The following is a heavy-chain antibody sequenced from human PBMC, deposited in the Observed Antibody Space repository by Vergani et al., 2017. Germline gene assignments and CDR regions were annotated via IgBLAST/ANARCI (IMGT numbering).Heavy chain of an antibody. J-gene: IGHJ4*02. D-gene: IGHD1-26*01. CDR3: ARGESYFDY. CDR2: ISWNSGSI. CDR1: GFTFDDYA. V-gene: IGHV3-9*01. Sequence: EVQLVESGGGLVQPGRSLRLSCAASGFTFDDYAMHWVRQAPGKGLEWVSGISWNSGSIGYADAVKGRFTISRDNAKNSLYLQMNSLRAEDTAVYYCARGESYFDYWGQGTLVTVSS.